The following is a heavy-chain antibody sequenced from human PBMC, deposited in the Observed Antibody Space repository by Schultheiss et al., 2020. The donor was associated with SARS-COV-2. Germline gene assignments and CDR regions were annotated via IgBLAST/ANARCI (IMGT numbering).Heavy chain of an antibody. J-gene: IGHJ6*02. V-gene: IGHV3-30-3*01. CDR1: GFTFSSYA. CDR2: ISYDGSNK. CDR3: ARAVQWRYYYYGMDV. Sequence: GGSLRLSCAASGFTFSSYAMHWVRQAPGKGLEWVAVISYDGSNKYYADSVKGRFTISRDNSKNTLYLQMNSLRAEDTAVYYCARAVQWRYYYYGMDVWGQGTTVTVSS. D-gene: IGHD6-19*01.